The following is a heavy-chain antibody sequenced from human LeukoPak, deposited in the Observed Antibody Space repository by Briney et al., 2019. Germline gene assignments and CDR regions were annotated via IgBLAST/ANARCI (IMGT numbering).Heavy chain of an antibody. D-gene: IGHD5-12*01. V-gene: IGHV1-2*02. J-gene: IGHJ4*02. CDR1: GYTFTGYY. CDR2: INPNSGGT. Sequence: ASVKVSCKASGYTFTGYYMHWVRQAPGQTLEWMGWINPNSGGTNRAQKFQGRVTMTRDTSISTAYMELSRLRSDDTAVYYRARIAGYDGNYWGQGTLVTVSS. CDR3: ARIAGYDGNY.